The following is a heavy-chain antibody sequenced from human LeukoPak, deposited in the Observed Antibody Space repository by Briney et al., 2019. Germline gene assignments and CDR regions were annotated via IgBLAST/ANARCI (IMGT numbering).Heavy chain of an antibody. V-gene: IGHV3-23*01. Sequence: GGSLRLSCAASGFTFSSYPMTWVRQAPGKGPEWVSFISDSGGITYYADSVKGRFTISRDNSKNTLYLQMNSLRAEDTAVYYCAKNPQYSDYYDCWGQGTLVAVSS. CDR1: GFTFSSYP. CDR2: ISDSGGIT. CDR3: AKNPQYSDYYDC. D-gene: IGHD6-6*01. J-gene: IGHJ4*02.